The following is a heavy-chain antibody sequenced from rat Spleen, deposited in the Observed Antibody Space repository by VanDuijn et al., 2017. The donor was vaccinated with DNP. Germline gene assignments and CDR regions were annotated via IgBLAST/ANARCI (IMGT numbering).Heavy chain of an antibody. CDR2: ISYDGTNT. J-gene: IGHJ4*01. D-gene: IGHD3-8*01. CDR3: ARHRTIMPYYYAMDA. CDR1: GFTFSNYG. Sequence: EVQLVESGGGLVQPGRSLKLSCAASGFTFSNYGMAWVRQAPTKGLEWVATISYDGTNTYYRDSVKGRFTISRDNAESILYLQMDSLRAEDTATYYCARHRTIMPYYYAMDAWGQGASVTVSS. V-gene: IGHV5-29*01.